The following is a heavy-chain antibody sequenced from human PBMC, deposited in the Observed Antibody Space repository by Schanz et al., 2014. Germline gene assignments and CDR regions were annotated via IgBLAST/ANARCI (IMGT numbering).Heavy chain of an antibody. CDR3: ARLATSKSRLGDAVDI. D-gene: IGHD6-6*01. CDR1: GFSISDHT. J-gene: IGHJ3*02. V-gene: IGHV3-66*04. Sequence: EVQLVESGGGLVQPGGSLRLSCAASGFSISDHTMRWDRQAPGKGLEPVSVTYLGGNTDYADSVKGRFTISRDDSKNTLHLQMNSLRSEDTAVYYCARLATSKSRLGDAVDIWGQGTMVTVSS. CDR2: TYLGGNT.